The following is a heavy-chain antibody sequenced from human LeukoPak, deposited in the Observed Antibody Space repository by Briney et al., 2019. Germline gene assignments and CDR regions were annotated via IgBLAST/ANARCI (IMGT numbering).Heavy chain of an antibody. CDR3: AKCYWNYYFDN. CDR2: ISGSGGST. J-gene: IGHJ4*02. Sequence: GTSLRLSCAASGFSFSSYAMSWVRQAPGKGLEWVSGISGSGGSTYYADSVKGRFTISRDNSKNTLYLQMNSLRAEDTAVYYCAKCYWNYYFDNWGQGTLVTVSS. CDR1: GFSFSSYA. V-gene: IGHV3-23*01. D-gene: IGHD1-7*01.